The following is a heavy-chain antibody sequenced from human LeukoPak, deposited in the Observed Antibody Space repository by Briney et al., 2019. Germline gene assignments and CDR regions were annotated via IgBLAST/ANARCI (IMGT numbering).Heavy chain of an antibody. CDR1: GFTFRSYE. CDR2: ISGSGSTI. D-gene: IGHD4-17*01. J-gene: IGHJ2*01. Sequence: GGSLRLSCAASGFTFRSYEMNWVRQAPGQGLEWVSYISGSGSTIYYADSVQCRFTISRDNAKNSLYLQMNSLRAEDTAVYYCARDYGDYWWYFDLWGRGTLVTVSS. CDR3: ARDYGDYWWYFDL. V-gene: IGHV3-48*03.